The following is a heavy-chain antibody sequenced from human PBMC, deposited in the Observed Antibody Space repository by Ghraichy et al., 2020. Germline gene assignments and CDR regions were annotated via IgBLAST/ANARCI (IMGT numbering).Heavy chain of an antibody. V-gene: IGHV2-5*02. CDR1: GFSVSKSGVG. CDR3: AHRSSDSSGLYSRRDTFDV. J-gene: IGHJ3*01. D-gene: IGHD3-22*01. CDR2: IYWDDDK. Sequence: SGPTLVKPTQTLTLTCTLSGFSVSKSGVGVGWIRQPPGKAPECLALIYWDDDKRYSPSLKSRLSITTDTSKRQVVLTMTSMDPVDTATYFCAHRSSDSSGLYSRRDTFDVWGPGTVVTVSS.